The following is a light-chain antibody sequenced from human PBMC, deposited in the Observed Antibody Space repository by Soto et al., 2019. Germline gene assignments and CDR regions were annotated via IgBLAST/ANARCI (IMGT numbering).Light chain of an antibody. CDR2: GAS. V-gene: IGKV3-15*01. CDR1: QSVSSN. J-gene: IGKJ1*01. Sequence: ILMTQSPATLSVSPGERATLSCRASQSVSSNLAWYQQKPGQAPRLLIYGASTRATGIPARFSGSGSGTEFTLTINSLQSEDFAVYYCQQYNNWPRTFGQGTKVDIK. CDR3: QQYNNWPRT.